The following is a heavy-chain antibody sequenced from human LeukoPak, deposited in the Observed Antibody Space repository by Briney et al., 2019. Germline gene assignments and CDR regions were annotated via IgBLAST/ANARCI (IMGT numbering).Heavy chain of an antibody. J-gene: IGHJ4*02. V-gene: IGHV4-34*01. CDR2: INHSGST. Sequence: GSLRLSCAASGFTFSSYGMHWIRQPPGKGLGWIEEINHSGSTNYTPSLKSRVTISVDTSKNHSSLKLSSVPAADTAVYYCASQWLATPLKEDWGQGTLVTVSS. CDR1: GFTFSSYG. D-gene: IGHD6-19*01. CDR3: ASQWLATPLKED.